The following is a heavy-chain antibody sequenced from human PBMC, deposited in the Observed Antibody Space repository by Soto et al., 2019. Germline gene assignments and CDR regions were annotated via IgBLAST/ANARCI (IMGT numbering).Heavy chain of an antibody. CDR3: ARGRIAARVFDY. CDR2: IYYSGST. V-gene: IGHV4-59*12. Sequence: PSETLSLTCTVSGGSISSYYWSWIRQPPGKGLEWIGYIYYSGSTNYNPSLKSRVTISVDTSKNQFSLKLSSVTAADTAVYYCARGRIAARVFDYWGQGTLVTVSS. J-gene: IGHJ4*02. CDR1: GGSISSYY. D-gene: IGHD6-6*01.